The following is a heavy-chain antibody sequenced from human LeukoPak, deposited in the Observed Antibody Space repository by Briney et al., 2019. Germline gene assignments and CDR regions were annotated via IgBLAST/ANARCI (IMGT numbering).Heavy chain of an antibody. D-gene: IGHD3-10*01. J-gene: IGHJ4*02. Sequence: SETLSLTCTVSGGSISSSSYYWGWIRQPPGKGLEGFGSIYYSGSTYYNPSLKSRVTISVDTSKNQFSLKLSSVTAADTAVYYCAREIPLRALDYWGQGTLVTVSS. V-gene: IGHV4-39*02. CDR2: IYYSGST. CDR1: GGSISSSSYY. CDR3: AREIPLRALDY.